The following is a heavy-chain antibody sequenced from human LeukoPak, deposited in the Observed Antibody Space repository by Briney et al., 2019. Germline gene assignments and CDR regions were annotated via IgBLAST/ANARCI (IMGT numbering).Heavy chain of an antibody. D-gene: IGHD2-8*01. V-gene: IGHV4-59*12. Sequence: PSETLSLTCTVSGGXISSYYCSWIRQPPGKGREWIGYIYFTGSTNYNPSLKSRVTMSVDTSNNQFSLKLSSVTAADTAVYYCARRYCTDGVCYLVSWGQGTLVTVSS. J-gene: IGHJ5*02. CDR1: GGXISSYY. CDR2: IYFTGST. CDR3: ARRYCTDGVCYLVS.